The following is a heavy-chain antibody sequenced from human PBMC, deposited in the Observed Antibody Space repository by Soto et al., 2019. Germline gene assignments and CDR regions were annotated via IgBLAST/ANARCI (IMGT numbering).Heavy chain of an antibody. V-gene: IGHV3-23*01. CDR2: ISGSGDST. CDR3: ARDPGDRNGVSV. CDR1: GFTFSSYA. J-gene: IGHJ6*02. D-gene: IGHD1-26*01. Sequence: GGSLRLSCAASGFTFSSYAMSWVRQAPGKGLEWVSVISGSGDSTYYADSVKGRFTVSRDNSKNTLYLQMNSLRAEDTAVYYCARDPGDRNGVSVWGQGTTVTVSS.